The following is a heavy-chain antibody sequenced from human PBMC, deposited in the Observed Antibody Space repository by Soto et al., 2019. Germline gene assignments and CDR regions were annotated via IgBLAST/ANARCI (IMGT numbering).Heavy chain of an antibody. CDR1: GYTFINYY. V-gene: IGHV1-2*02. CDR2: VNPRSGDT. CDR3: ARQLAYCGGDCYTEPIEY. D-gene: IGHD2-21*02. Sequence: ASVKVSCKASGYTFINYYIHWVRQAPGQGLEWMGWVNPRSGDTNYAQKFQGRVTMTRDTSISTAYMELSRLRSDDTAVYYCARQLAYCGGDCYTEPIEY. J-gene: IGHJ1*01.